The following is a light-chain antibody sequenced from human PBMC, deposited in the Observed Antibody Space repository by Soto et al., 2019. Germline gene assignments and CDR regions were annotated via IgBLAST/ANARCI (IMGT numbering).Light chain of an antibody. J-gene: IGLJ1*01. CDR1: SSDVGGYNY. CDR3: SSYTSSSTLNYV. Sequence: QSALTQPDSVSGSPGQSITISCTGTSSDVGGYNYVSWYQQHPGKAPKLMIYDVSNRPSGVSNRFSGSKSGNTASLTISGLQAEDEADYYCSSYTSSSTLNYVFGTGTKLTVL. V-gene: IGLV2-14*01. CDR2: DVS.